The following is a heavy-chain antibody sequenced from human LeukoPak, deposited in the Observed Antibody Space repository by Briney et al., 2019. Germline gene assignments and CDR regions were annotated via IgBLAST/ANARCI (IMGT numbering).Heavy chain of an antibody. V-gene: IGHV3-74*01. Sequence: GGSLRLSCAASGFTFSTYWMHWVRQAPGKGLVWVSRIKSDGSSTSYAGSVKGRFTISRDNARNTLFLQMNSLRAEDTAVYYCAKEGSSWWFGDYWGQGTLVTVSS. CDR2: IKSDGSST. CDR1: GFTFSTYW. D-gene: IGHD3-10*01. CDR3: AKEGSSWWFGDY. J-gene: IGHJ4*02.